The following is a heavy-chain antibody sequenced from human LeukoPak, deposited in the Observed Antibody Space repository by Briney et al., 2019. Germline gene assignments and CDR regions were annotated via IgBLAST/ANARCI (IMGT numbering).Heavy chain of an antibody. CDR1: GFTFSSYE. V-gene: IGHV3-48*03. Sequence: GGSLRLSCAASGFTFSSYEMNWVRQAPGKGLEWVSYISSSGSTIYYADSVKGRFTISRDNAKNSLYLQMNSLRAEDTAVYYCAREPHTFDYYDSSGYSDWGQGTLVTVSS. CDR3: AREPHTFDYYDSSGYSD. CDR2: ISSSGSTI. J-gene: IGHJ4*02. D-gene: IGHD3-22*01.